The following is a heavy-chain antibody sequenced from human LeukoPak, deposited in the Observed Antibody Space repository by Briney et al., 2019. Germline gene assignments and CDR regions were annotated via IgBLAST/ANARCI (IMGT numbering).Heavy chain of an antibody. CDR1: GGSISSSGYY. J-gene: IGHJ4*02. V-gene: IGHV4-39*01. D-gene: IGHD2-15*01. CDR2: IYYGGST. Sequence: SETLSLTCTVSGGSISSSGYYWGWIRQPPGKGPAWIGSIYYGGSTYYNPSLKSRVTISVDTSKNQFSLKLRSVTAADTAMYYCARKYCSGGDCYSNYWGQGTLVTVSS. CDR3: ARKYCSGGDCYSNY.